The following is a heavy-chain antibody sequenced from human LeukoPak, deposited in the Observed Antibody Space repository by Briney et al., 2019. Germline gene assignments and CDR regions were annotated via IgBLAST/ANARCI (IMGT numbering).Heavy chain of an antibody. CDR2: ISGSGGST. D-gene: IGHD5-18*01. CDR1: GFTFSSYA. J-gene: IGHJ4*02. CDR3: ARDKGYGNFDY. Sequence: GGSLRLSCAASGFTFSSYAMSWVRQAPGKGLEWDSAISGSGGSTYYADSVKGRFTISRDNAKNSLYLQMNSLRAEDTAVYYCARDKGYGNFDYWGQGTLVTVSS. V-gene: IGHV3-23*01.